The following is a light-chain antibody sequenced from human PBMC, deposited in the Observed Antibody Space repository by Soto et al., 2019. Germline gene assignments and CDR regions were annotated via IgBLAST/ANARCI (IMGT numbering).Light chain of an antibody. CDR3: LQDYNYPRT. Sequence: AIQMTQSPSSLSASVGDRVTITCRASQGIRNALGWYLQKPGKAPKLLIYAASSLQSGVPSRFSGRGSGTDFTLTISSLQPEDFATYYCLQDYNYPRTFGQGTKVDIK. CDR1: QGIRNA. CDR2: AAS. J-gene: IGKJ1*01. V-gene: IGKV1-6*01.